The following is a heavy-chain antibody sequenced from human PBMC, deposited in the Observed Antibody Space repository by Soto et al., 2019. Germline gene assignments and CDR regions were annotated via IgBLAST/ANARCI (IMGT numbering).Heavy chain of an antibody. V-gene: IGHV3-33*08. CDR2: IWYDGSNK. J-gene: IGHJ4*02. Sequence: GGSLRLSCAASGFTFSSHGMHWVRQAPGKGLEWGAVIWYDGSNKYYADSVKGRFTISRDNSKNTLYLQMNSLRAEDTAVYYCARGRYCSSTSCYSPGPQFDYWGQGTLVTVSS. CDR1: GFTFSSHG. D-gene: IGHD2-2*02. CDR3: ARGRYCSSTSCYSPGPQFDY.